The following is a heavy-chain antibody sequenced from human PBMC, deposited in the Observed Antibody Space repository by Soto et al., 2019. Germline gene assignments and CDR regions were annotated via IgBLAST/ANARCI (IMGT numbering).Heavy chain of an antibody. D-gene: IGHD3-9*01. CDR1: GGSISSYY. J-gene: IGHJ5*02. CDR3: ARGHILTGYYKPHNWFDP. V-gene: IGHV4-59*01. CDR2: IYYSGST. Sequence: SETLSLTYTVSGGSISSYYWSWIRQPPGKGLEWIGYIYYSGSTNYNPSLKSRVTISVDTSKNQFSLKLSSVTAADTAVYYCARGHILTGYYKPHNWFDPWGQGTLVTVSS.